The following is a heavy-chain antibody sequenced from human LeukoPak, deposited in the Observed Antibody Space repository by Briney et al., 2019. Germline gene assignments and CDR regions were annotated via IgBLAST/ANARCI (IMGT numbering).Heavy chain of an antibody. J-gene: IGHJ4*02. Sequence: PSETLSLTCTVSGGSIGSGDYYWRWIRQPPGKGLEWIGYIYYSGSTYYNPSLKSRVTISVDTSENQFSLKLSSVTAADTAVYFCARMYDSSGYYYPFDYWGQGTLVTVSS. CDR3: ARMYDSSGYYYPFDY. D-gene: IGHD3-22*01. V-gene: IGHV4-30-4*08. CDR1: GGSIGSGDYY. CDR2: IYYSGST.